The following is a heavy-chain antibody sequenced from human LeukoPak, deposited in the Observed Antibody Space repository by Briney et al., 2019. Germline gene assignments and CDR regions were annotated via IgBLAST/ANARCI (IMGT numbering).Heavy chain of an antibody. CDR2: IKQDGSEK. J-gene: IGHJ3*02. V-gene: IGHV3-7*01. CDR3: ARAPWWSSRAFDI. D-gene: IGHD2-15*01. CDR1: GFTFSSYW. Sequence: GGSLRLSCAASGFTFSSYWMSWVRQAPGKGLEWVANIKQDGSEKYYVDSVKGRFTISRDNARNSLYLQTNSLRAEDTAVYYCARAPWWSSRAFDIWGQGTMVTVSS.